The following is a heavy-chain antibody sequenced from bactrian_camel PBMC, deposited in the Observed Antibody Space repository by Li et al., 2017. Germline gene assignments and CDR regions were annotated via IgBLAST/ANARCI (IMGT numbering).Heavy chain of an antibody. V-gene: IGHV3S31*01. J-gene: IGHJ4*01. Sequence: VQLVESGGGLVQPGGFLRLSCAASGFTFSSYAMSWVRQAPGKGLERVSATNRGGDSTYYADSVKGRFTISRDNAKNTLYLQMNSLRPEGTAMYYCAAREGQPLWWSLLSENQYNNWGQGTQVTVS. CDR1: GFTFSSYA. CDR2: TNRGGDST. D-gene: IGHD2*01. CDR3: AAREGQPLWWSLLSENQYNN.